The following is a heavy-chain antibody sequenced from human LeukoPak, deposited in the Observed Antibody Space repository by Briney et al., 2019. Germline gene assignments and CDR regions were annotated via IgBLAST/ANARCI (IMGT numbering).Heavy chain of an antibody. CDR3: ASPLGYSGYDSGRVDY. J-gene: IGHJ4*02. CDR2: IYSGGNT. V-gene: IGHV3-53*01. Sequence: GGSLRLSCAASGSTVSNNYMTWVRQAPGKGLEWVSVIYSGGNTYYADSVKGRFTISRDNSKNTLYLQMNSLRAEDTAIYYCASPLGYSGYDSGRVDYWGQGTLVTVSS. CDR1: GSTVSNNY. D-gene: IGHD5-12*01.